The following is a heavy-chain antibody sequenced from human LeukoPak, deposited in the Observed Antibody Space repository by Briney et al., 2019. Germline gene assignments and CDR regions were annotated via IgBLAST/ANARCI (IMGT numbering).Heavy chain of an antibody. CDR3: ARGSGYGYYYYMDV. CDR1: GGSISSYY. CDR2: IYYSGST. J-gene: IGHJ6*03. D-gene: IGHD5-12*01. Sequence: SETLSLTCTVSGGSISSYYWSWIRQPPGKGLEWIGYIYYSGSTNYNPSLKSRVTISVDTSKNQFSLKLSSVTAADTAVYYCARGSGYGYYYYMDVWGKGTTVTVSS. V-gene: IGHV4-59*12.